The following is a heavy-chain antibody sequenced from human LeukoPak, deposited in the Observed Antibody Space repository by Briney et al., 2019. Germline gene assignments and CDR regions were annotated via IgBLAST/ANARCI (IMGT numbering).Heavy chain of an antibody. CDR1: GGSISSGSYY. V-gene: IGHV4-61*02. CDR2: IYTSGST. Sequence: SETLSLTCTVSGGSISSGSYYWSWIRQPAGKGLEWIGRIYTSGSTNYNPSLKSRVTISVDTSKNQFSLKLSSVTAADTAVYYCARLDGGDYYGSGSYYRAVVYWGQGTLVTVSS. D-gene: IGHD3-10*01. J-gene: IGHJ4*02. CDR3: ARLDGGDYYGSGSYYRAVVY.